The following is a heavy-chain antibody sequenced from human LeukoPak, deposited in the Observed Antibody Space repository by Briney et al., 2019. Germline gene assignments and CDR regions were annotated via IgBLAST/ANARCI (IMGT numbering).Heavy chain of an antibody. J-gene: IGHJ4*02. CDR3: ARYYYYDSSGYPDY. D-gene: IGHD3-22*01. CDR1: GYTFTGYY. CDR2: INPNSGGT. V-gene: IGHV1-2*06. Sequence: ASVKVSCKASGYTFTGYYMHWVRQAPGQGLEWMGRINPNSGGTNYAQKFQGRVTMTRDTSISTAYMELNRLRSDDTAVYYCARYYYYDSSGYPDYWGQGTLVTVSS.